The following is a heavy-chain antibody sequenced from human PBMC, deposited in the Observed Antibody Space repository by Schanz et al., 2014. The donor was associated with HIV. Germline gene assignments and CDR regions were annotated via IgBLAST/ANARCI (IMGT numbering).Heavy chain of an antibody. D-gene: IGHD1-26*01. V-gene: IGHV1-2*02. CDR2: INPNNGDT. J-gene: IGHJ6*02. CDR3: ARGEVPSLGMDV. CDR1: GYTFTGYY. Sequence: QVQLVQSGAEVKKPGASVKVSCKASGYTFTGYYIHWVRQAPGQGLEWMGWINPNNGDTYYAQKFRGRVTMTTDTSTSTAYMELRSLRSDDTAVYYCARGEVPSLGMDVWGQGTTVTVSS.